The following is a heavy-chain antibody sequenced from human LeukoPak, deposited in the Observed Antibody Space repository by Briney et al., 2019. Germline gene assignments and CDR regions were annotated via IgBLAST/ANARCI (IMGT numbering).Heavy chain of an antibody. Sequence: GGSLRLSCAASGFTFSNYAMNWVRQAPGKGLEWVSAISGGSTYYTDSVKGRFTISRDNSKNTLYLQMNSLRGEDTAVYYCAKALTSGWYLFDYWGQGTLVTVSS. CDR3: AKALTSGWYLFDY. CDR1: GFTFSNYA. CDR2: ISGGST. J-gene: IGHJ4*02. V-gene: IGHV3-23*01. D-gene: IGHD6-19*01.